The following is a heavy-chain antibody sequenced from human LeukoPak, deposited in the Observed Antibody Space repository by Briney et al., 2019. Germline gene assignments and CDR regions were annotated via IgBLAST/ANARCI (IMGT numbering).Heavy chain of an antibody. CDR3: ARERFGDFDY. CDR1: GYTLIRYS. V-gene: IGHV3-48*02. CDR2: FSIIILTI. D-gene: IGHD3-10*01. Sequence: SGGPVRHSRVHPGYTLIRYSLNWVRQALGEGLEWVSLFSIIILTISYAASVNCRFTITRDNAKNSLYLQMISLRDGDTAVYYCARERFGDFDYGGQGTLVTVSS. J-gene: IGHJ4*02.